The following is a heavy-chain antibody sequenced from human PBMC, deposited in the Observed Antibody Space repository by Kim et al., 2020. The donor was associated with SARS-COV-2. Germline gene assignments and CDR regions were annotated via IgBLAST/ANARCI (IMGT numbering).Heavy chain of an antibody. V-gene: IGHV3-48*02. CDR3: ARDFGFCSGATCPTPPRFSY. Sequence: GGSLRLSCAASGFSFNTYSMVWVRQAPGKGLEWLSYISSSSNTAYYADSVEGRFTISRDNAKNSLYLQMNSLRDEDTALYYCARDFGFCSGATCPTPPRFSYWGQGTLFTVSS. CDR1: GFSFNTYS. D-gene: IGHD2-15*01. J-gene: IGHJ4*02. CDR2: ISSSSNTA.